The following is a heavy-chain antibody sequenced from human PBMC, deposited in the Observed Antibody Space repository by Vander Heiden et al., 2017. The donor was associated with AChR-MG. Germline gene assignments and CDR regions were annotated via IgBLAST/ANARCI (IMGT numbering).Heavy chain of an antibody. CDR3: GRGVGYDSSGYDY. CDR2: ICTAGDQ. D-gene: IGHD3-22*01. CDR1: GFPLRNYE. V-gene: IGHV3-13*05. J-gene: IGHJ4*02. Sequence: EVQLVESGGGLVQPGGSLRLYCAASGFPLRNYEMHWVRQGTGKGLEWVSAICTAGDQYYPGSVKGRFTSSREKAKNSLYLQMNSLRAGDTAVYYCGRGVGYDSSGYDYWGQGTLVNVAS.